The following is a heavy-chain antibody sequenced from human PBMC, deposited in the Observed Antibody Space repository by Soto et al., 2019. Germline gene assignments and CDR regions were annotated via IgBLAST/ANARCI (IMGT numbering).Heavy chain of an antibody. V-gene: IGHV3-33*01. Sequence: QGQLVESGGGVVQPGRSLRLSCAASGFTFSSYDMHWVRQAPGKGLEWVAVIWYDGSNKYYADSVKGRFTISRDNSKNTLYLQMNSLRAEDTAVYYCARGPYEIDYWGQGTLVTVSS. CDR1: GFTFSSYD. D-gene: IGHD5-12*01. CDR3: ARGPYEIDY. J-gene: IGHJ4*02. CDR2: IWYDGSNK.